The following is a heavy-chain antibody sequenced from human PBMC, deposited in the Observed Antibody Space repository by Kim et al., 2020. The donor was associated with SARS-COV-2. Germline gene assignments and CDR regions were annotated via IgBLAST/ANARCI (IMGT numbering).Heavy chain of an antibody. CDR2: IYYSGST. Sequence: SEILSLTCTVSGGSISSSSYYWGWIRQPPGKGLEWIGSIYYSGSTYYNPSLKSRVTISVDTSKNQFSLKLSSVTAADTAVYYCARQGGGIAARPGGWFDP. CDR1: GGSISSSSYY. CDR3: ARQGGGIAARPGGWFDP. D-gene: IGHD6-6*01. J-gene: IGHJ5*02. V-gene: IGHV4-39*01.